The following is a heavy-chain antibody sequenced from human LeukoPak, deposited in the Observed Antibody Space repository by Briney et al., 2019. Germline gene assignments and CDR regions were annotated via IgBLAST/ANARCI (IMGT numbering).Heavy chain of an antibody. D-gene: IGHD3-10*01. Sequence: PGGSLRLSCAASGFTFSNHGMDWVRQAPGKGLVWVSRINSDGSSTSYADSVKGRFTISRDNAKNTLYLQMNSLRAEDTAVYYCAKDIGSYYDYWGQGILVTVSS. CDR3: AKDIGSYYDY. CDR1: GFTFSNHG. CDR2: INSDGSST. J-gene: IGHJ4*02. V-gene: IGHV3-74*01.